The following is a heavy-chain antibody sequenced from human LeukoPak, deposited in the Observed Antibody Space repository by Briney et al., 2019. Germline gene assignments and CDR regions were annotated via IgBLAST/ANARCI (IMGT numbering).Heavy chain of an antibody. V-gene: IGHV3-48*03. CDR2: ISSSGSTI. CDR3: AELGITMIGGV. Sequence: PGGSLRLSCAASGFTFSSYEMNWVRQAPGKGLEWVSYISSSGSTIYYADSVKGRFTISRDNAKNSLYLQMNTLRAEDTAVYYCAELGITMIGGVWGKGTTVTISS. D-gene: IGHD3-10*02. J-gene: IGHJ6*04. CDR1: GFTFSSYE.